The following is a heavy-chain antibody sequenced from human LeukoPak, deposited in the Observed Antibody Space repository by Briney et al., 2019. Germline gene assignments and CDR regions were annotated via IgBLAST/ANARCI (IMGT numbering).Heavy chain of an antibody. D-gene: IGHD2-21*02. CDR3: AREGAAYCGGDCSFDY. CDR2: FDPEDGET. CDR1: GYTLTELS. J-gene: IGHJ4*02. V-gene: IGHV1-24*01. Sequence: GASVKVSCKVSGYTLTELSMHWVRQAPGKGLEWMGGFDPEDGETIYAQKFQGRVTMTRDMSTSTVYMELSSLRSEDTAVYYCAREGAAYCGGDCSFDYWGQGTLVTVSS.